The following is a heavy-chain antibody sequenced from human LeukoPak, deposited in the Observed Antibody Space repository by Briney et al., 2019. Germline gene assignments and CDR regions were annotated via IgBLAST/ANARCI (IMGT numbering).Heavy chain of an antibody. D-gene: IGHD6-13*01. CDR3: ARVISEVISSWYRLQYYHYMDV. V-gene: IGHV1-18*01. CDR2: ISAYNGNT. CDR1: SYTFTSYV. J-gene: IGHJ6*03. Sequence: ASVKVSCKASSYTFTSYVISWVRQAPGQGLEWMGWISAYNGNTNYAQKLQGRVTMTTDTSTSTAYMELRSLRSDDTAVYYCARVISEVISSWYRLQYYHYMDVWGKGTTVTISS.